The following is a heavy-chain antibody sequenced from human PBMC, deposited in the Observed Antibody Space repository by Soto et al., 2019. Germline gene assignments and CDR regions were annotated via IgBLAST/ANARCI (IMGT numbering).Heavy chain of an antibody. Sequence: QVQLQESGPGLVKPSDTLSLTCAVSGYSISSSNWWGWIRQPPGKGLEWIGNIYYSGTTYYNPSPKRRVTITVNTSKNQFALKLTLVTAGDTAVYYGAKREIQGPIDYWGQGTLVTVSS. CDR3: AKREIQGPIDY. J-gene: IGHJ4*02. CDR1: GYSISSSNW. CDR2: IYYSGTT. V-gene: IGHV4-28*01. D-gene: IGHD1-26*01.